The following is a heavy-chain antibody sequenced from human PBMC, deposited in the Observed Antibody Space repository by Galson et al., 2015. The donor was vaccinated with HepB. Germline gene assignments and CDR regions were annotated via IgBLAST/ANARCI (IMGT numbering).Heavy chain of an antibody. Sequence: SLRLSCAASGFTFSSYAMHWVRQAPGKGLEYVSAISSNGGSTYYADSVKGRFTISRDNSKNTLYLQMSSLRAEDTAVYYCVSAQTAKYYDYVWGSYTSSDYWGQGTLVTVSS. CDR1: GFTFSSYA. CDR2: ISSNGGST. J-gene: IGHJ4*02. D-gene: IGHD3-16*01. V-gene: IGHV3-64D*06. CDR3: VSAQTAKYYDYVWGSYTSSDY.